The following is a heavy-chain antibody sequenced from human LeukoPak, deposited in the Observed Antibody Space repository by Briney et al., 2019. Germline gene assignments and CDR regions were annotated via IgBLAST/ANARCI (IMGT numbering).Heavy chain of an antibody. J-gene: IGHJ3*01. CDR1: GGSISSYY. CDR3: ARPWASTSWSEAFDV. CDR2: IYTSGST. D-gene: IGHD2-2*01. Sequence: PSETLSLTCTVSGGSISSYYWSWIRQPAGKGLEWIGRIYTSGSTNYNPSLKSRVTMSVDTSKNQFSLKLSSVTAADTAVYYCARPWASTSWSEAFDVWGQGTMVTVSS. V-gene: IGHV4-4*07.